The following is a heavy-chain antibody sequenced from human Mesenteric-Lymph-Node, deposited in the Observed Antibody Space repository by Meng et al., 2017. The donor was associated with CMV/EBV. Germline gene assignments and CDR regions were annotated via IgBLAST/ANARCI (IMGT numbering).Heavy chain of an antibody. J-gene: IGHJ4*02. D-gene: IGHD6-13*01. V-gene: IGHV5-51*01. CDR1: GYSFTSYW. CDR2: IYPGDSDT. Sequence: QVSCKGSGYSFTSYWICWVRQLPGKGLEWMGIIYPGDSDTRYSPSFQGQVTISADKSISTAYLQWSSLKASDTAMYYCAITTADSSSGDFDYWGQGTLVTVSS. CDR3: AITTADSSSGDFDY.